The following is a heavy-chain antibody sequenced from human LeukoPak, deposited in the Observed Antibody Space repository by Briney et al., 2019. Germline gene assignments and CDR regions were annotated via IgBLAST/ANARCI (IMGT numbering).Heavy chain of an antibody. J-gene: IGHJ5*02. CDR3: ARESVAAAGARSNWFDP. D-gene: IGHD6-13*01. Sequence: GGSLRLSCAASGSTFSSHEMNWVRQTPGKGLEWIAYISSTGRTIYYADSVKGRFTISRDNAKGSVYLQMNRLGDEDTAVYYCARESVAAAGARSNWFDPWGRGTLVTVSS. CDR2: ISSTGRTI. CDR1: GSTFSSHE. V-gene: IGHV3-48*03.